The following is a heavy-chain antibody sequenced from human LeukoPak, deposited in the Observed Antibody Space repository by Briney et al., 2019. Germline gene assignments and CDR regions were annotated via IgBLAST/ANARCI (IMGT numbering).Heavy chain of an antibody. D-gene: IGHD3-10*01. V-gene: IGHV3-7*01. CDR1: GFTFSSYG. Sequence: PGGSLRLSCAASGFTFSSYGMYWVRQAPGKGLEWVANIKQDGSEKYYVDSVKGRFTISRDNAKNSLYLQMNSLRAEDTAVYYCAREGKNYYGSGSSEYYFDYWGQGTLVTVSS. J-gene: IGHJ4*02. CDR3: AREGKNYYGSGSSEYYFDY. CDR2: IKQDGSEK.